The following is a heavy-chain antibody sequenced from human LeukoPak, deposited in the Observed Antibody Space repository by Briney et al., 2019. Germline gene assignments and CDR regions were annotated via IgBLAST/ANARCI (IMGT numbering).Heavy chain of an antibody. CDR3: ARFSVLAVAGITDAFDI. CDR2: INPNSGGT. D-gene: IGHD6-19*01. V-gene: IGHV1-2*02. J-gene: IGHJ3*02. Sequence: ASVKVSCKASGYTFTGYYMHWVRQAPGQGLEWMGWINPNSGGTNYAQKFQGRVTMTRDTSISTAYMELSRLRSEDTAVYYCARFSVLAVAGITDAFDIWGQGTMVTVSS. CDR1: GYTFTGYY.